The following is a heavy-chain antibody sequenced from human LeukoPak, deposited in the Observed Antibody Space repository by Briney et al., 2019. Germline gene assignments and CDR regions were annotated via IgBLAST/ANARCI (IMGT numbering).Heavy chain of an antibody. CDR1: GYTFTSYG. J-gene: IGHJ4*02. D-gene: IGHD3-22*01. CDR3: AREPFADYDSSGNLPSPFDY. CDR2: INPSGGST. V-gene: IGHV1-46*01. Sequence: ASVTVSCKASGYTFTSYGISWVRQAPGQGLEWMGLINPSGGSTNYAQKFQGRVTMTRDMSTSTVYMELSSVRSEDTAVYYCAREPFADYDSSGNLPSPFDYWGQGTLVTGSS.